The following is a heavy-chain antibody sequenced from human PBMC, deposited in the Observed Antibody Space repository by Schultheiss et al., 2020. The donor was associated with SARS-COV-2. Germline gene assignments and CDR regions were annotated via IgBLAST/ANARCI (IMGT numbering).Heavy chain of an antibody. J-gene: IGHJ4*02. V-gene: IGHV1-69*13. CDR3: ARARQWAAEFDY. Sequence: SVKVSCKASGYTFTSYGISWVRQAPGQGLEWMGGIIPIFGTANYAQKFQGRVTITADESTSTAYMELSSLRSEDTAVYYCARARQWAAEFDYWGQGTLVTVSS. D-gene: IGHD6-19*01. CDR2: IIPIFGTA. CDR1: GYTFTSYG.